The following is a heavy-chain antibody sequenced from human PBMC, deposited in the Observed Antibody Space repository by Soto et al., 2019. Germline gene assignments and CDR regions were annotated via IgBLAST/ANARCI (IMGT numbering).Heavy chain of an antibody. J-gene: IGHJ6*02. D-gene: IGHD6-19*01. CDR1: GFSFSIYA. CDR3: ATSLYSSAPYRGMDV. V-gene: IGHV3-23*01. CDR2: ISGSGGST. Sequence: GGSLRLSCAASGFSFSIYAMNWVRQAPGKGLEWVSIISGSGGSTYYADSVKGQFTISRDNSKNTLYLQMNSLRAEDTAVYYCATSLYSSAPYRGMDVSGQAITVTVYS.